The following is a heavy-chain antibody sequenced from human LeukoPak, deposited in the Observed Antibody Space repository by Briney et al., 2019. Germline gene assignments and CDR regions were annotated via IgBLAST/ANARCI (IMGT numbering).Heavy chain of an antibody. J-gene: IGHJ4*02. CDR1: GFTFSTYG. V-gene: IGHV3-23*01. Sequence: GGTLRLSCAASGFTFSTYGMSWVRQAPGKGLEWVSAISGSGGNTYYADSMKGRFTISRDNSKSTVYLQIDSLRAEDTALYFCAKTYVWYYFDYWGQGILVTVSS. CDR2: ISGSGGNT. D-gene: IGHD3-16*01. CDR3: AKTYVWYYFDY.